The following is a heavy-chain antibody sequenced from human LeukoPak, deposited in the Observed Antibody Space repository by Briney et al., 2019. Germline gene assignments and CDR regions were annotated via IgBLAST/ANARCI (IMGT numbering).Heavy chain of an antibody. CDR3: ARARGYCSSTSCYKGRSDP. V-gene: IGHV1-8*03. CDR2: MNPNSGNT. CDR1: GYTFTSYD. D-gene: IGHD2-2*02. Sequence: ASVKVSCKASGYTFTSYDINWVRQATGQGLEWMGWMNPNSGNTGYAQKFQGRVTITRNTSISTAYMELSSLRSEDTAVYYCARARGYCSSTSCYKGRSDPWGQGTLVTVSS. J-gene: IGHJ5*02.